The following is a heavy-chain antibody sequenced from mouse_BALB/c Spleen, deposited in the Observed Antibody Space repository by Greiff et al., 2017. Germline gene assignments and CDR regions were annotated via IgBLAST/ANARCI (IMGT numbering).Heavy chain of an antibody. Sequence: EVQLQQSGTVLARPGASVKMSCKASGYTFTSYWMHWVKQRPGQGLEWIGAIYPGNSDTSYNQKFKGKAKLTAVTSTSTAYMELSSLTNEDSAVYYCARWLLGGAMDYWGQGTSVTVSS. V-gene: IGHV1-5*01. CDR2: IYPGNSDT. CDR3: ARWLLGGAMDY. J-gene: IGHJ4*01. CDR1: GYTFTSYW. D-gene: IGHD2-3*01.